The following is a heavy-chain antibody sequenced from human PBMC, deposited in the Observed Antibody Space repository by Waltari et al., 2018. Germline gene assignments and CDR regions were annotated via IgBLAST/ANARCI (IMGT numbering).Heavy chain of an antibody. CDR1: GYTFTSYA. J-gene: IGHJ3*02. V-gene: IGHV1-3*01. CDR3: AIVKMYYYGSGSYSDAFDI. Sequence: QVQLVQSGAEVKKPGASVKVSCKASGYTFTSYAMHWVRQAPGQRLEWMGWINAGNGNTKYSQKYQGRVTITRDTSASTAYMERSSLRSEDTAVDYCAIVKMYYYGSGSYSDAFDIWGQGTMVTVSS. D-gene: IGHD3-10*01. CDR2: INAGNGNT.